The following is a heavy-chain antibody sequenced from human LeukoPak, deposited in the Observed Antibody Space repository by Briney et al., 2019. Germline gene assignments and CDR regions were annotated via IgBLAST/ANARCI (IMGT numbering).Heavy chain of an antibody. J-gene: IGHJ4*02. CDR3: ARGINPIVATIF. Sequence: ASVKVSCKASGYTFTGYYMHWVRQAPGQGLEWMGWINPNSGGTNYAQKFQGRVTMTRDTPISTAYMELSRLRSDDTAVYYCARGINPIVATIFWGQGTLVTVSS. CDR1: GYTFTGYY. V-gene: IGHV1-2*02. CDR2: INPNSGGT. D-gene: IGHD5-12*01.